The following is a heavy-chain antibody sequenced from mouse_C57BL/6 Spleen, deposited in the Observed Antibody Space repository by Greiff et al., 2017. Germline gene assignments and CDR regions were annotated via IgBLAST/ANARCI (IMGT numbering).Heavy chain of an antibody. V-gene: IGHV1-64*01. CDR3: AREKISDYAMDY. Sequence: VQLQQPGAELVKPGASVKLSCKASGYTFTSYWMHWVKQRPGQGLEWIGMIHPNSGSTNYNEKFKSKATLTVDKSSSTAYMQLSSLTSEDSAVYCCAREKISDYAMDYWGQGTSVTVSS. CDR1: GYTFTSYW. J-gene: IGHJ4*01. CDR2: IHPNSGST.